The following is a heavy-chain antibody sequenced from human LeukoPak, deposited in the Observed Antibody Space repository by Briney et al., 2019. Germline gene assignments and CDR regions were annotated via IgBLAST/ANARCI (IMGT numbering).Heavy chain of an antibody. CDR2: ISSSSSTI. D-gene: IGHD5-12*01. CDR3: ARGNRAGYSGYGVYYYYGMDV. V-gene: IGHV3-48*01. J-gene: IGHJ6*02. Sequence: GGPLRLSCAASGFTFSSYSMNWVRQAPGKGLEWVSYISSSSSTIYYADSVKGRFTISRDNAKNSLYLQMNSLRAEDTAVYYCARGNRAGYSGYGVYYYYGMDVWGQGTMVTVSS. CDR1: GFTFSSYS.